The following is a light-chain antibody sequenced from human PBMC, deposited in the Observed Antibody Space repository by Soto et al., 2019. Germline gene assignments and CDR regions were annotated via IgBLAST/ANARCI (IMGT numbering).Light chain of an antibody. CDR3: QQSYSTLLT. CDR1: QSISSY. Sequence: DIQMTQSPSSLSASVGDRVTITCRASQSISSYLNWYQQKPGKAPKLLIYAASSLQSGVPSRFSGSGSGTDVTLTITSLQPEDFATYYCQQSYSTLLTFAGGTKVEIK. J-gene: IGKJ4*01. CDR2: AAS. V-gene: IGKV1-39*01.